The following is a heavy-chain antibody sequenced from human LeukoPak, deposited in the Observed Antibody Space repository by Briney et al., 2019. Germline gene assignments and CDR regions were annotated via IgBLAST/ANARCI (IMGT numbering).Heavy chain of an antibody. D-gene: IGHD2-2*01. CDR2: INWDGGAT. Sequence: GGSLRLSCADSGFTFDDYGMSWVRQAPGKGLEWVSGINWDGGATHYADSVKGRFTISRDNDKNSLYLQMNSLTTDDTAVYYCARDLCSSWSSFGYWGQGTLVTVSS. CDR1: GFTFDDYG. CDR3: ARDLCSSWSSFGY. J-gene: IGHJ4*02. V-gene: IGHV3-20*04.